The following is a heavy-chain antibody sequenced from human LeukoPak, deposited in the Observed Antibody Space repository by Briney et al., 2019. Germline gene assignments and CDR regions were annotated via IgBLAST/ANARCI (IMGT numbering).Heavy chain of an antibody. V-gene: IGHV3-30*18. CDR1: GFTVSSNY. CDR3: AKVGDYYDSSGTFDY. CDR2: ISYDGSNK. Sequence: PGGSLRLSCAASGFTVSSNYMNWVRQAPGKGLEWVAVISYDGSNKYYADSVKGRFTISRDNSKNTLYLQMNSLRAEDTAVYYCAKVGDYYDSSGTFDYWGQGTLVTVSS. J-gene: IGHJ4*02. D-gene: IGHD3-22*01.